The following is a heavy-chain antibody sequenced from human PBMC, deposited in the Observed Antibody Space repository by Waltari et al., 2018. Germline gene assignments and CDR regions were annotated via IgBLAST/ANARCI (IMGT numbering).Heavy chain of an antibody. CDR1: GWSFRVYY. Sequence: QVQLQQWGAGLLKPSETLSLTCAVYGWSFRVYYWSWIRQPPGNGLGWIGEINHSGSTNDNPSLKSRVTISVDTSKNQFSLKLSSVTAADTAVYYCARGQKPTYRRVENYYGMDVWGQGTTVTVSS. CDR3: ARGQKPTYRRVENYYGMDV. J-gene: IGHJ6*02. D-gene: IGHD1-26*01. CDR2: INHSGST. V-gene: IGHV4-34*01.